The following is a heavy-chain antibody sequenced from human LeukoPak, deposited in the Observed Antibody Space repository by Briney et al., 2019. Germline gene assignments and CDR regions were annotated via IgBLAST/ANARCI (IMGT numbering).Heavy chain of an antibody. V-gene: IGHV1-69*13. J-gene: IGHJ4*02. Sequence: SVKVSCKASGGTFSSYAISWVRQAPGQGPEWMGGIIPIFGTANYAQKFQGRVTITADESTSTAYMELSSLRSEHTAVYYCASFSRNVPFDYWGQGTLVTVSS. CDR1: GGTFSSYA. CDR3: ASFSRNVPFDY. D-gene: IGHD6-6*01. CDR2: IIPIFGTA.